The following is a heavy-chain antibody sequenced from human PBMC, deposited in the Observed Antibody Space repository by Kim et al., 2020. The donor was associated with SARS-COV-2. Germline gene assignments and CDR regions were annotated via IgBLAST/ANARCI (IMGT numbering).Heavy chain of an antibody. Sequence: GGSLRLSCAASGLTFSSYAMSWVRQAPGKGLEWVSSISGSGGSTYYADSVKGRFTISRDNSKNTLYLQMNSLRPEDTAVYYCTKDSGGGFYVDYVRAGYYYGMDVWGQGTTVTISS. CDR1: GLTFSSYA. J-gene: IGHJ6*02. CDR3: TKDSGGGFYVDYVRAGYYYGMDV. CDR2: ISGSGGST. D-gene: IGHD4-17*01. V-gene: IGHV3-23*01.